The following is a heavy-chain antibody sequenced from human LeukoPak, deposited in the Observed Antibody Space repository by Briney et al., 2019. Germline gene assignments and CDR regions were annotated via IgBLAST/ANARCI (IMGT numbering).Heavy chain of an antibody. V-gene: IGHV4-34*01. Sequence: SETLSLTCAVYGGSFSGYYWSWIRQPPGKGLEWIGEINHSGSTYYNPSLKSRVTISVDTSKNQFSLKLSSVTAADTAVYYCARERGGYYDSSGYYYFDYWGQGTLVTVSS. CDR1: GGSFSGYY. CDR3: ARERGGYYDSSGYYYFDY. CDR2: INHSGST. J-gene: IGHJ4*02. D-gene: IGHD3-22*01.